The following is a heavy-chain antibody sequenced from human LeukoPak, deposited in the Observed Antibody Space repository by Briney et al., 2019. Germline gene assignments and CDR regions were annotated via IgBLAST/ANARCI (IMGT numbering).Heavy chain of an antibody. CDR1: GGSISSSSYY. Sequence: SETLSLTCTVSGGSISSSSYYWSWIRQPPGKGLEWIGYIYYSGSTNYNPSLKSRVTISVDTSKNQFSLKLSSVTAADTAVYYCARAKGRFFDYWGQGTLVTVSS. CDR3: ARAKGRFFDY. V-gene: IGHV4-61*01. J-gene: IGHJ4*02. D-gene: IGHD4-17*01. CDR2: IYYSGST.